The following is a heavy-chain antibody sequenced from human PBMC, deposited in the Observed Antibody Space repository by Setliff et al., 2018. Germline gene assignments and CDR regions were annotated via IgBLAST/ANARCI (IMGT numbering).Heavy chain of an antibody. J-gene: IGHJ4*02. D-gene: IGHD6-19*01. V-gene: IGHV3-33*01. Sequence: GGSLRLSCGASGFTSSTHAMHWVRQAPGKGLEWVAMIWFDGSNTHYPGSVKGRFTVSRDNSKNMVYLQMNSLRVDDTAVYYCVRDPPNSGWAFDYWGQGTLVTVSS. CDR1: GFTSSTHA. CDR2: IWFDGSNT. CDR3: VRDPPNSGWAFDY.